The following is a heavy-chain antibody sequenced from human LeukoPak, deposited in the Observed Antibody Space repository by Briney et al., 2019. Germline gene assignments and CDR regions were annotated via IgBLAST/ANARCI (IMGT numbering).Heavy chain of an antibody. CDR1: GGSMRDYS. J-gene: IGHJ5*02. Sequence: PSETLSLTCTVSGGSMRDYSWSWIRQAPGKGLEWIGSISYGGSTNFNPSLESRVTISVDTSKNQFSLKLSSVTAADTAVYYCARQDISGWYRTNWFDPWGQGTLVTVSS. V-gene: IGHV4-59*08. CDR2: ISYGGST. D-gene: IGHD6-19*01. CDR3: ARQDISGWYRTNWFDP.